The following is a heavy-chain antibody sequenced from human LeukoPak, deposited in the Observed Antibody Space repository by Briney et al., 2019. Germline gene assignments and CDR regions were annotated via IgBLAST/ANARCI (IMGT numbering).Heavy chain of an antibody. CDR1: GYTFTGYY. CDR3: ARPTYGDYGTPFDY. Sequence: ASVKVSCKASGYTFTGYYMHWVRQAPGQALEWMGRINPNSGGTNYAQKFQGRVTMTRDTSISTAYMELSRLRSDDTAVYYCARPTYGDYGTPFDYWGQGTLVTVSS. V-gene: IGHV1-2*06. CDR2: INPNSGGT. J-gene: IGHJ4*02. D-gene: IGHD4-17*01.